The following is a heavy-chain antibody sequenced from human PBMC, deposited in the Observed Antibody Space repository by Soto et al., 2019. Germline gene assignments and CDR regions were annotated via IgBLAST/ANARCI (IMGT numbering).Heavy chain of an antibody. D-gene: IGHD5-18*01. CDR3: ARCPQPPDTADPYAVDV. CDR1: GGTFSRSG. V-gene: IGHV1-69*18. CDR2: IVPSVDTT. Sequence: QVQLVQSGTEVKKPGASVKVSCKASGGTFSRSGFHWVRQAPGQGLEWMGMIVPSVDTTNYAQKFQARVTISADQFTSTVYMELRSLRSEDAAVYYCARCPQPPDTADPYAVDVWGQGTRVIVSS. J-gene: IGHJ6*02.